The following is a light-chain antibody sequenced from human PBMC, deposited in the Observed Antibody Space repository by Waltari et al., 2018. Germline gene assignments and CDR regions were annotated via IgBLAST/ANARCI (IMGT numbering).Light chain of an antibody. J-gene: IGLJ3*02. V-gene: IGLV2-11*01. CDR2: GVY. CDR3: CSYANSKWV. Sequence: QSVLTQPRSVSGSPGQSVAISCPGTSSAVGGYDYVSWYQQYPGKAPKVMIYGVYKRPSGVPDRFSGSKSGNTASLSISGLQAEDEADYYCCSYANSKWVFGGGTKLTVL. CDR1: SSAVGGYDY.